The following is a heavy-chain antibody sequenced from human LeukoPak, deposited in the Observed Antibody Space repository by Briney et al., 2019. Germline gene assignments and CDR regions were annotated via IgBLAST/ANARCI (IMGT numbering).Heavy chain of an antibody. J-gene: IGHJ4*02. CDR3: ARDDCYDSSGYDY. V-gene: IGHV1-2*02. CDR1: GYTFTGYY. D-gene: IGHD3-22*01. Sequence: ASVKVSCKASGYTFTGYYMHWVRQAPGQGLEWMGWINPNSGGTNYAQKFQGRVTMTRDTSISTAYMELSRLRSDDTAVYYCARDDCYDSSGYDYWGQGTLVTVSS. CDR2: INPNSGGT.